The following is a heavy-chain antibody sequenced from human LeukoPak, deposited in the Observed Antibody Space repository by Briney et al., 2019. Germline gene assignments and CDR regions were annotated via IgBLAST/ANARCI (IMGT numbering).Heavy chain of an antibody. CDR2: ISSSSSTI. J-gene: IGHJ4*02. Sequence: GGSLRLSCAASGFTFSSYSMNWVRQAPGKGLEWDSYISSSSSTIYYADSVKGRFTISRDNAKNSLYLQMNSLRAEDTAVYYCARDSDYDSSGPLGYWGQGTLVTVSS. CDR1: GFTFSSYS. D-gene: IGHD3-22*01. V-gene: IGHV3-48*01. CDR3: ARDSDYDSSGPLGY.